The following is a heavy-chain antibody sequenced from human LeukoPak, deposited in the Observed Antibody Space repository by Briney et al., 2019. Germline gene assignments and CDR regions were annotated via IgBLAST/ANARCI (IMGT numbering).Heavy chain of an antibody. CDR3: ARARGGSRRVSGWFDP. Sequence: EASVKVSCKASGGTFSSYAISWVRQAPGQGLEWMGGIIPIFGTANYAQKFQGRVTATTDESTSTAYMELSSLRSEDTAVYYCARARGGSRRVSGWFDPWGQGTLVTVSS. CDR1: GGTFSSYA. V-gene: IGHV1-69*05. D-gene: IGHD1-26*01. CDR2: IIPIFGTA. J-gene: IGHJ5*02.